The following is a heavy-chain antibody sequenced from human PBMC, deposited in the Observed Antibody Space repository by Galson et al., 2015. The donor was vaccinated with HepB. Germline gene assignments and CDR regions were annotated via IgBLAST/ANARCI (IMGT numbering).Heavy chain of an antibody. V-gene: IGHV3-30*18. CDR2: ISYDGSNK. CDR1: GFTFSSYG. CDR3: AKDVYYYDSSGYYRYYYYGMDV. J-gene: IGHJ6*02. Sequence: SLRLSCAASGFTFSSYGMHWVRQAPGKGLEWVAVISYDGSNKYYADSVKGRFTISRDNSKNTLYLQMNSLRAEDTAVYYCAKDVYYYDSSGYYRYYYYGMDVWGQGTTVTVSS. D-gene: IGHD3-22*01.